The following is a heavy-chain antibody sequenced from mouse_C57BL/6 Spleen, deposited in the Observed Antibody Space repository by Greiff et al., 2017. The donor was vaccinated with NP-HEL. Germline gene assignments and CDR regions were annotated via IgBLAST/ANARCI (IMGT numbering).Heavy chain of an antibody. CDR2: INPSSGYT. J-gene: IGHJ3*01. Sequence: VQLQQSGAELARPGASVKMSCKASGYTFTSYTMHWVKQRPGQGLEWIGYINPSSGYTKYNQKFKDKATLTADKSSSTAYMQLSSLTSEDSAVYYCARYRNGSSPAWFAYWGQGTLVTVSA. CDR3: ARYRNGSSPAWFAY. CDR1: GYTFTSYT. V-gene: IGHV1-4*01. D-gene: IGHD1-1*01.